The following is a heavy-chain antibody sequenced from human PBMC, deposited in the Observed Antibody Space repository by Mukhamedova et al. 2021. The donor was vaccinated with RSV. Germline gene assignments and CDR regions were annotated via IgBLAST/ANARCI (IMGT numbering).Heavy chain of an antibody. V-gene: IGHV4-59*01. CDR2: IYHTGST. D-gene: IGHD3-10*01. CDR3: ARIIPPYGSGGFDY. J-gene: IGHJ4*02. Sequence: GYIYHTGSTKYNPSLKSRVTMSVDTSRNQFSLQLSSVTAADTAVYYCARIIPPYGSGGFDYWGQGTLVTVSS.